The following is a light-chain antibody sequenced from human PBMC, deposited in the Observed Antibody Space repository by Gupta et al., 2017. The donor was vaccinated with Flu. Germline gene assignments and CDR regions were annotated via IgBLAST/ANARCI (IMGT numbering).Light chain of an antibody. CDR3: QQYKSYPLT. CDR2: KAS. Sequence: GDRVTITCRASQSISSWLAWYQQNPGKAPKLLIYKASNLESGVPSRFSGSGSGAEFTLTISSLQPDDFATYYCQQYKSYPLTFGGGTKVEIK. V-gene: IGKV1-5*03. J-gene: IGKJ4*01. CDR1: QSISSW.